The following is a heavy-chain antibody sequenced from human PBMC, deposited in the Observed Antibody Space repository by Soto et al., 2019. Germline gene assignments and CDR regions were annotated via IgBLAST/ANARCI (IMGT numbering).Heavy chain of an antibody. Sequence: GGSLRLSCAASGFTFSSYAMHWVRQAPGKGLEWVAVISYDGSNKYYADSVKGRFTTSRDNSKNTLYLQMNSLRAEDTAVYYCARGYRTVYIEYYYGMDVWGQGTTVTVSS. CDR1: GFTFSSYA. CDR2: ISYDGSNK. J-gene: IGHJ6*02. D-gene: IGHD2-15*01. CDR3: ARGYRTVYIEYYYGMDV. V-gene: IGHV3-30-3*01.